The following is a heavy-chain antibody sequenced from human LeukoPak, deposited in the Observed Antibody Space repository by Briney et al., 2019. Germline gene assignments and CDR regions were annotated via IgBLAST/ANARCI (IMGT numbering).Heavy chain of an antibody. Sequence: PGGSLRLSCAASGFTVSSNYMSWVRQAPGKGLKWVSVIYRCGSTYYADSGKGRFTISRDNSKNALYLQMNSLRAEDTAVYYCARVDTENDYWGQGTLVTVSS. D-gene: IGHD1-14*01. CDR3: ARVDTENDY. CDR1: GFTVSSNY. CDR2: IYRCGST. J-gene: IGHJ4*02. V-gene: IGHV3-53*01.